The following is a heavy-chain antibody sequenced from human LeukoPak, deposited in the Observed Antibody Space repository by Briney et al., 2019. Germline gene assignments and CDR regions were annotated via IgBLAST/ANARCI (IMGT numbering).Heavy chain of an antibody. D-gene: IGHD5-24*01. CDR3: ARAIGQRWLQLTGDY. CDR1: GFTFSSYS. CDR2: ISSSSSYI. V-gene: IGHV3-21*01. Sequence: GGSLRLSCAASGFTFSSYSMNWVRQAPGKGLEWVSSISSSSSYIYYADSVKGRFTISRDNAKNSPYLQMNSLRAEDTAVYYCARAIGQRWLQLTGDYWGQGTLVTVSS. J-gene: IGHJ4*02.